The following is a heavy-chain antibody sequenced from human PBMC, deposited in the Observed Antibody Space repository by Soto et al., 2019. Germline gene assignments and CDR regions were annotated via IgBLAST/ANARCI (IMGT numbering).Heavy chain of an antibody. CDR3: ATNGSSVVLDS. J-gene: IGHJ4*02. D-gene: IGHD3-10*01. V-gene: IGHV1-69*13. Sequence: GASVKGSCKASGDTFNIYTFNWVRQAPGQGLEWMGGIFAMFGSPHNAEKFQHRLTITADDSTTTAYMELSDLRSEDTAVYYCATNGSSVVLDSWGQGTLVTVYS. CDR2: IFAMFGSP. CDR1: GDTFNIYT.